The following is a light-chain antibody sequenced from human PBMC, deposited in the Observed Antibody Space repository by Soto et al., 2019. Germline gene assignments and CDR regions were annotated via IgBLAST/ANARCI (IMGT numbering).Light chain of an antibody. CDR2: GAS. Sequence: EIVVTQSPATLSVSPGEGVTLSCRASQTVPSRIAWYQQKPGQAPRLIIYGASTRANGVPDRFSGTGSGTEFTLTISSLKSEDYASYYCQQYKSWPPITFGQGTRLEIK. J-gene: IGKJ5*01. CDR3: QQYKSWPPIT. V-gene: IGKV3-15*01. CDR1: QTVPSR.